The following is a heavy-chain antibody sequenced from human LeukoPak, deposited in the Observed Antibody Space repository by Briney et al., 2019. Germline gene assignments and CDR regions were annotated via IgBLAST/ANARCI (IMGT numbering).Heavy chain of an antibody. CDR3: ARGQYYYYDSSGYYSWFDY. J-gene: IGHJ4*02. Sequence: PSETLSLTCTVSGGSISSSSYYWGWIRQPPGKGLEWIGSIYYSGSTYYNPSLKSRVTISVDTSKNQFSLKLSSVTAADTAVYYCARGQYYYYDSSGYYSWFDYWGQGTLVTVSS. V-gene: IGHV4-39*07. D-gene: IGHD3-22*01. CDR1: GGSISSSSYY. CDR2: IYYSGST.